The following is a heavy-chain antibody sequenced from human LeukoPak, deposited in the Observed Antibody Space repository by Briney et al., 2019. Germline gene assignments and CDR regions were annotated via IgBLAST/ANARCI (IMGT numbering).Heavy chain of an antibody. CDR3: ARFQHRGIASLDI. CDR1: GGTFSSYA. V-gene: IGHV1-69*04. J-gene: IGHJ3*02. D-gene: IGHD6-13*01. Sequence: SVKVSCKASGGTFSSYAISWVRQAPGQGLEWMGRIIPILGIANYAQKFQGRVTITADKSTSTAYMELRSLRSDDTAVYYCARFQHRGIASLDIWGQGTMVTVSS. CDR2: IIPILGIA.